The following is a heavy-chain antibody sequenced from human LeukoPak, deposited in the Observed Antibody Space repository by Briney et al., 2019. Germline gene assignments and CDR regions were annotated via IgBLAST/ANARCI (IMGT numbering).Heavy chain of an antibody. CDR1: GFTFSDYW. J-gene: IGHJ5*02. Sequence: GGSLRLSCAASGFTFSDYWMTWVRQAPGKGLERLATIKKDGSEKYYVDSVKGRFTISRDNAKNSLDLQMNSLRAEDTAAYYCARGAWYGISWGQGTLVTVSS. CDR3: ARGAWYGIS. CDR2: IKKDGSEK. V-gene: IGHV3-7*01. D-gene: IGHD6-13*01.